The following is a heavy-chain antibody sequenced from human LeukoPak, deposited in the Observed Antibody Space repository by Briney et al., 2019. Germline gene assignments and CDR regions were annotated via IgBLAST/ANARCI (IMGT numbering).Heavy chain of an antibody. D-gene: IGHD1-1*01. CDR1: GFTFSSYA. J-gene: IGHJ4*02. CDR2: ISYDGSNK. Sequence: GGSLRLSCAASGFTFSSYAMHWVRQAPGKGLEWVAVISYDGSNKYYADSVKGRFTISRDNAKNSLYLQMNSLRAEDTAAYYCARDRTYGVDYWGQGTLVTVSS. CDR3: ARDRTYGVDY. V-gene: IGHV3-30*07.